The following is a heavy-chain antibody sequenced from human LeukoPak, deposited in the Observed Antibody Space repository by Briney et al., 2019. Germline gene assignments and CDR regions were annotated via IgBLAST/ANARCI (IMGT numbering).Heavy chain of an antibody. Sequence: PSETLSLTCSVSSGSISSGSSYWNWIRQPAGKGLEWIGHIYTSGSTHYNPSLKSRATISADTSKNQLSLNLSSVTAADTAVYFCARGGDYDVLTGYHYYFDYWGQGTLVTVSS. CDR1: SGSISSGSSY. V-gene: IGHV4-61*09. D-gene: IGHD3-9*01. J-gene: IGHJ4*02. CDR2: IYTSGST. CDR3: ARGGDYDVLTGYHYYFDY.